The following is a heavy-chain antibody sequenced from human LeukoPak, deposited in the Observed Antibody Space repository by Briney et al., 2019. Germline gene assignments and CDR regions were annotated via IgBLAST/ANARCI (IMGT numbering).Heavy chain of an antibody. CDR2: ISHSGNT. CDR1: GYSISSAYY. CDR3: ARKQKMGVDH. J-gene: IGHJ4*02. D-gene: IGHD3-16*01. V-gene: IGHV4-38-2*01. Sequence: SETLSLTYVVSGYSISSAYYWGWIRQPPGKGLEGIGSISHSGNTYYTASLKGRVSVSFDTSQNQSSLKLSAVTAADTATYFCARKQKMGVDHWGQGTLVTVSS.